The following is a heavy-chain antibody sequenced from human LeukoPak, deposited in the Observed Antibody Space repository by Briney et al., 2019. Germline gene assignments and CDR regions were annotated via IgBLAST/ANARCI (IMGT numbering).Heavy chain of an antibody. CDR2: ISYDGSNK. CDR3: AKVRGQYFGHSFDY. D-gene: IGHD3-9*01. J-gene: IGHJ4*02. Sequence: GGSLRLSCAASGFTFSSYGMHWVRQAPGKGLEWVAVISYDGSNKYYADSVKGRFTISRDNSKNTLYLQMNSLRAEDTAVYYCAKVRGQYFGHSFDYWGQGTLVTVSS. V-gene: IGHV3-30*18. CDR1: GFTFSSYG.